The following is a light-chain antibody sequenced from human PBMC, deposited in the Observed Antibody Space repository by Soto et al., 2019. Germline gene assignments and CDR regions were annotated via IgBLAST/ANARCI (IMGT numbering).Light chain of an antibody. Sequence: EIVLTQSPGTLSLSPGERATLSCRASQSISSTDLAWYRQNPGQAPRLLIYDASSRATGIPDRFSGSGSGTDFTLTISRLEPEDFAVYYCQHYYASAWTFGEGTRVEIK. CDR2: DAS. CDR3: QHYYASAWT. J-gene: IGKJ1*01. CDR1: QSISSTD. V-gene: IGKV3-20*01.